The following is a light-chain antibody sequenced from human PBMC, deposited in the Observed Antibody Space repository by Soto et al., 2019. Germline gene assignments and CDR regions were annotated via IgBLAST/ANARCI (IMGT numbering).Light chain of an antibody. Sequence: QAVVTHEPSLTVSPGGTVTLTCGSSTGAVTNGHYPYWFQQKPGQAPRTLIYDTTNRHSWTPARFSGSLLGGKAALTLSGAQPEDEAEYYCLLSYNGPNVFGTGTKVTV. CDR1: TGAVTNGHY. J-gene: IGLJ1*01. V-gene: IGLV7-46*01. CDR2: DTT. CDR3: LLSYNGPNV.